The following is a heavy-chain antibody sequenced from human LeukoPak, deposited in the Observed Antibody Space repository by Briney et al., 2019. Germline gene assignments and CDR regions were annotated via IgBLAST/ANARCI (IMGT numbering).Heavy chain of an antibody. J-gene: IGHJ4*02. CDR1: GASVSDGSYY. CDR2: LYYSGRT. Sequence: PSETLSLTCSVSGASVSDGSYYWSWIRRPPGKGLEWIGFLYYSGRTNYSPSLSGRVSTSIDTSKNHFSLNLTSVTAADTAVYYCARGLSTGREDYFDFWGQGTLVSVSS. CDR3: ARGLSTGREDYFDF. V-gene: IGHV4-61*03. D-gene: IGHD1-1*01.